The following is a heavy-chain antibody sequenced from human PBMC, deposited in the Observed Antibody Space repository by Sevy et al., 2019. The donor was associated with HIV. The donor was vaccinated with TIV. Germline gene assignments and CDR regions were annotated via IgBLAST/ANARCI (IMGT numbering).Heavy chain of an antibody. Sequence: ASVKVPCKASGYTFTSYGISWVRQAPGQGLEWMGWISAYNGNTNYAQKLQGRVTMTTDTSTSTAYMELRSLRSDDTAVYYCARVEYGSGSYYAYYYYYYMDVWGKGTTVTVSS. CDR3: ARVEYGSGSYYAYYYYYYMDV. J-gene: IGHJ6*03. CDR1: GYTFTSYG. V-gene: IGHV1-18*01. D-gene: IGHD3-10*01. CDR2: ISAYNGNT.